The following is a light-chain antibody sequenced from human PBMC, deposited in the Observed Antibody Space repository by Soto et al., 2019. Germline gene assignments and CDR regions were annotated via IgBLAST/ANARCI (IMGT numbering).Light chain of an antibody. Sequence: EIVLTQSPATLSLSPGERATLSCRASQSVSSYLAWYQQKPGQAPRLLIYDASNRATRVPARFSGSESGKDFTLTISSLEPEDFAVYYWQQRSNWPPLTFGGGTKVEIK. CDR2: DAS. V-gene: IGKV3-11*01. CDR1: QSVSSY. J-gene: IGKJ4*01. CDR3: QQRSNWPPLT.